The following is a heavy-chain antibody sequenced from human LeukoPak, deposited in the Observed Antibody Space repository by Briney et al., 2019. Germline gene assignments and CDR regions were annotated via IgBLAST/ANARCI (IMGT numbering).Heavy chain of an antibody. V-gene: IGHV3-9*01. CDR3: AKFFTGEYVRAFDV. CDR2: ISWNSGSI. D-gene: IGHD3-10*02. CDR1: GFTFDDYA. J-gene: IGHJ3*01. Sequence: GGSLRLSCAASGFTFDDYAMHWVRQAPGKGLEWVSGISWNSGSIGYADSVKGRFTISRDNAKNSLYLQMNSLRAEDTAVYYCAKFFTGEYVRAFDVWGQGTMVTVSS.